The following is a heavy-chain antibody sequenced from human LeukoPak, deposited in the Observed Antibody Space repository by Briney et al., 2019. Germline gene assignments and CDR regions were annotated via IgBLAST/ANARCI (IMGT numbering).Heavy chain of an antibody. J-gene: IGHJ2*01. CDR3: ARGKGCSSTSCPGGYFEL. D-gene: IGHD2-2*01. V-gene: IGHV3-30*04. CDR2: ISYDGSNK. CDR1: GFTFSSYA. Sequence: GGSLRLSCAASGFTFSSYAMHWVRQAPGKGLEWVAVISYDGSNKYYADSVKGRFTISRDNSKNTLYLQMNSLRAEDTAVYYCARGKGCSSTSCPGGYFELWGRGTLVTVSS.